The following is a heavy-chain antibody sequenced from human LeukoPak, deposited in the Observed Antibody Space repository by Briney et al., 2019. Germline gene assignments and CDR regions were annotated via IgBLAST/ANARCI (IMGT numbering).Heavy chain of an antibody. J-gene: IGHJ6*02. CDR1: GITLSNYG. CDR2: IAGSGGAT. CDR3: VKDRGGSPFYGMDV. Sequence: GGSLRLSCAVSGITLSNYGMSWARQAPGKGLEWVAGIAGSGGATNYADSVKGRFTISRDNRKNTLYLQMNSLRAEDTAVYYCVKDRGGSPFYGMDVWGQGTTVTVSS. D-gene: IGHD1-26*01. V-gene: IGHV3-23*01.